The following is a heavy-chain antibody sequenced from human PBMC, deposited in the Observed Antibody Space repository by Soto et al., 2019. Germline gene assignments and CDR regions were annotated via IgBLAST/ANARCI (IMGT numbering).Heavy chain of an antibody. CDR2: INPNSGGT. D-gene: IGHD3-3*01. Sequence: ASVKVSCKASGYTFTGYYMHWLRQCPGQGLEWMGWINPNSGGTNYAQKFQGRVTMTRDTSISTAYMELSRLRSDDTAVYYCARVGAYDFWSGYQRAFDIWGQGTMVTVSS. J-gene: IGHJ3*02. V-gene: IGHV1-2*02. CDR3: ARVGAYDFWSGYQRAFDI. CDR1: GYTFTGYY.